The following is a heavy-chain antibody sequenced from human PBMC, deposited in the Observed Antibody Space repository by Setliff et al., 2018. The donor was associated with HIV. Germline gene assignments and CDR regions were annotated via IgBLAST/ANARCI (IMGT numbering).Heavy chain of an antibody. V-gene: IGHV1-18*01. CDR2: ISAYNGDT. CDR3: ARVPYRSAWFSGGHDAFDV. CDR1: GYSFPTYG. Sequence: ASVKVSCKASGYSFPTYGISWVRQAPGQGLEWMGWISAYNGDTDYSQKVQGRVTMTTDTSTSTAYMELRSLRHDDTAEYFCARVPYRSAWFSGGHDAFDVWGQGTMVTVSS. D-gene: IGHD6-19*01. J-gene: IGHJ3*01.